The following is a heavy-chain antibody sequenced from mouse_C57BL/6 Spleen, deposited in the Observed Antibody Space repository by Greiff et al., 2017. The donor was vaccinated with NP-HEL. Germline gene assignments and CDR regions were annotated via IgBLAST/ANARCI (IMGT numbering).Heavy chain of an antibody. CDR3: ARVGYYGSRDWYVDV. Sequence: QVQLKQSGAELVRPGASVKLSCKASGYTFTDYYINWVKQRPGQGLEWIARIYPGSGNTYYNEKFKGKATLTAETSSSTAYMQLSSLTSEDSAVYFCARVGYYGSRDWYVDVWGTGTTVTVSS. V-gene: IGHV1-76*01. CDR2: IYPGSGNT. CDR1: GYTFTDYY. D-gene: IGHD1-1*01. J-gene: IGHJ1*03.